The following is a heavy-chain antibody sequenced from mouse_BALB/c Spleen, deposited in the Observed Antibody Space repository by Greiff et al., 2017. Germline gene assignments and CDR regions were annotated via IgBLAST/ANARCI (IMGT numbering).Heavy chain of an antibody. D-gene: IGHD3-2*01. Sequence: QVQLQQSGAELAKPGASVKMSCKASGYTFTSYWMHWVKQRPGQGLEWIGYINPSTGYTEYNQKFKDKATLTAYKSSSTAYMQLSSLTSEYSAVYYCAQTARATIAYWGQGTLVTVSA. CDR3: AQTARATIAY. V-gene: IGHV1-7*01. CDR1: GYTFTSYW. CDR2: INPSTGYT. J-gene: IGHJ3*01.